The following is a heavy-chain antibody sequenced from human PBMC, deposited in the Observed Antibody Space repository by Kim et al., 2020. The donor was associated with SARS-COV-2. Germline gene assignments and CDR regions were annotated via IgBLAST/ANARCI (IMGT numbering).Heavy chain of an antibody. CDR3: ARDFGLVVPMYYFDY. CDR2: IWYDGSNK. CDR1: GFTFSSYG. V-gene: IGHV3-33*08. J-gene: IGHJ4*02. D-gene: IGHD2-2*01. Sequence: GGSLRLSCAASGFTFSSYGMHWVRQAPGKGLEWVAVIWYDGSNKYYADSVKGRFTISRDNSKNTLYLQMNSLRAEDTAVYYCARDFGLVVPMYYFDYWGQGTLVTVSS.